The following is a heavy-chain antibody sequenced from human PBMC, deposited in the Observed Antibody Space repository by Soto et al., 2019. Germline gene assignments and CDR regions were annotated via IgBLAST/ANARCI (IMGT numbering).Heavy chain of an antibody. CDR3: ARHHGSPGSYFGLDV. CDR2: IYPGDSDT. Sequence: PGESLKISCKGSGYSFTSYWINWVRQMPGKGLEWMGIIYPGDSDTRYSPSLQGQVTISADKSIDTAYLQWRGLKASDTAVYYCARHHGSPGSYFGLDVWGEGTTVT. V-gene: IGHV5-51*01. J-gene: IGHJ6*02. CDR1: GYSFTSYW. D-gene: IGHD6-13*01.